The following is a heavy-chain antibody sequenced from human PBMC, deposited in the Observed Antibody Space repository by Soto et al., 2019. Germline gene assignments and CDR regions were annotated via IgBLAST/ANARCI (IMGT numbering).Heavy chain of an antibody. V-gene: IGHV4-38-2*01. D-gene: IGHD3-22*01. J-gene: IGHJ5*02. Sequence: SETLCIACVLYAYYISIVYYWGCLRQPPGPGLGWIATIYHGGSTYYNPTLNGRVTLSIDMTNNHVSLILNSVTAADTAVYYCARVWPWVPYHYDSSPYTFENGFDPWGHGTLVTVSS. CDR1: AYYISIVYY. CDR2: IYHGGST. CDR3: ARVWPWVPYHYDSSPYTFENGFDP.